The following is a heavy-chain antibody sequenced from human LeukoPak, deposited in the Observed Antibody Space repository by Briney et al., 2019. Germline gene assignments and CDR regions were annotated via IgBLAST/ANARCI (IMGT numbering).Heavy chain of an antibody. J-gene: IGHJ4*02. D-gene: IGHD6-6*01. CDR1: GGSISSGSYY. Sequence: SQTLSLTCTVSGGSISSGSYYWSWIRQPAGKGLEWIGRIYTSGSTNYNPSLKSRVTISVDTSKNQFSLKLSSVTAADTAVYYCARLEYSSCVTSWGQGTLVIVSS. CDR2: IYTSGST. CDR3: ARLEYSSCVTS. V-gene: IGHV4-61*02.